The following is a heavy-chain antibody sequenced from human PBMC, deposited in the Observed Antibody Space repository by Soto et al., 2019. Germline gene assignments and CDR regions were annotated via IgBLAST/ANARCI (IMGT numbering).Heavy chain of an antibody. Sequence: QVQLVASGGGVVQPGRSLRLSCAASGFTFSSYGMHWVRQAPGKGLEWVAVISYDGSNKYYADSVKGRFTISRDNSKNTLYLQMNSLRAEDTAVYYCAKGIQLWVYWGQGTLDTVSS. CDR2: ISYDGSNK. V-gene: IGHV3-30*18. CDR1: GFTFSSYG. D-gene: IGHD5-18*01. J-gene: IGHJ4*02. CDR3: AKGIQLWVY.